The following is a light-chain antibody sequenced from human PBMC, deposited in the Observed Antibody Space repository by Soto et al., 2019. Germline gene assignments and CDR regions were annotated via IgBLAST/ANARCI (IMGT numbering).Light chain of an antibody. Sequence: QSALTQSASVSGSPGQSITISCTGTSSDVGGYNFVSWFQQHPGKAPKLMIYEVSNRPSGVSNRFSGSKSGNTASLTIPGLQAEDEADYYCSSYTSSSTHNYVFGTGTKVTVL. CDR2: EVS. J-gene: IGLJ1*01. V-gene: IGLV2-14*01. CDR1: SSDVGGYNF. CDR3: SSYTSSSTHNYV.